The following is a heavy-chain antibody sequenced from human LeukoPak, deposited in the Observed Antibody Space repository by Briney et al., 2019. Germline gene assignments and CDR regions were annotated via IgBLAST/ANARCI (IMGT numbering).Heavy chain of an antibody. Sequence: ASVKVSCKASGYTFTGYYMHWVRQAPGQGLEWMGWISAYNGNTNYAQKFQGRVTMITDTSTSTAYMELRSLRSDDTAVYYCARDGFFGSGIVGAFDIWGQGTMDTVSS. CDR3: ARDGFFGSGIVGAFDI. CDR2: ISAYNGNT. V-gene: IGHV1-18*04. CDR1: GYTFTGYY. J-gene: IGHJ3*02. D-gene: IGHD3-10*01.